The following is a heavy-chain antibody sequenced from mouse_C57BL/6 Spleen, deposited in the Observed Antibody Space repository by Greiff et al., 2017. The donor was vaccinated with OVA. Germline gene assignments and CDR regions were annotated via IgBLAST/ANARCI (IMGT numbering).Heavy chain of an antibody. CDR3: AKPYCNYVGFAY. CDR2: INPNNGGT. Sequence: EVQLQQSGPELVKPGASVKISCKASGYTFTDSYMNWVKQSHGTSLEWIGDINPNNGGTSYNQKFKVKATLTVDKSSSTAYMEIRSLTSEDSAVYYCAKPYCNYVGFAYWGQGTLVTVSA. V-gene: IGHV1-26*01. CDR1: GYTFTDSY. D-gene: IGHD2-1*01. J-gene: IGHJ3*01.